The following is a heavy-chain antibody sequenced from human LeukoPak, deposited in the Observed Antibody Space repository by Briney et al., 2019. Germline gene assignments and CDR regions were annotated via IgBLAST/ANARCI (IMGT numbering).Heavy chain of an antibody. CDR3: ARGPRNDP. D-gene: IGHD1-14*01. J-gene: IGHJ5*02. CDR1: GYPFTTYE. V-gene: IGHV1-8*01. CDR2: VHPNTGNT. Sequence: GASVKVSCKTSGYPFTTYEIIWVRQAAGQGLEWMGWVHPNTGNTAYAQRFQGRVTMTRDTSISTAYMELSSLTSSDTAVYFCARGPRNDPWGQGTLVTVSS.